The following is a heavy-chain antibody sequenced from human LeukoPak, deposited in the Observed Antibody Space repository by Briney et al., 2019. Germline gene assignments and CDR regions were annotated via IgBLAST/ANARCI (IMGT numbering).Heavy chain of an antibody. D-gene: IGHD2/OR15-2a*01. V-gene: IGHV3-30*04. CDR2: ISYDGSNK. CDR3: ARPKYSGDAFDI. CDR1: GFTFSNYA. J-gene: IGHJ3*02. Sequence: GRSLRLSCAASGFTFSNYALHWVRQAPGKGLEWVAVISYDGSNKFYADSVRGRFTISRDNSKNTLFLQMNSLRPEDTAVYYCARPKYSGDAFDIWGQGTMVTVSS.